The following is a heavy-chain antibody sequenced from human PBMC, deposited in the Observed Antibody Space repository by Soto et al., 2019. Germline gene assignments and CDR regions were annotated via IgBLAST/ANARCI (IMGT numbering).Heavy chain of an antibody. J-gene: IGHJ5*02. CDR1: GGSISSGGYY. Sequence: TLTLTCTVSGGSISSGGYYWSWIRQHXXXXXXCXXXIYXXGRXXXXXXXKXXVNXXXDTYKNQLSLKLRSVTAADTAVYYCARRVDPWGQGTLATV. CDR3: ARRVDP. V-gene: IGHV4-31*03. CDR2: IYXXGRX.